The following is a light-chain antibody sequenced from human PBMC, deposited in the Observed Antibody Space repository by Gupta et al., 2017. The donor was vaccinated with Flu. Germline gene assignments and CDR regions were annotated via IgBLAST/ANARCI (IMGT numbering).Light chain of an antibody. V-gene: IGKV3-20*01. CDR1: QTISSSY. CDR3: QQDGSPQT. J-gene: IGKJ4*01. CDR2: GDS. Sequence: DIVLTQSPGTLSLSPGERATLSCRASQTISSSYLAWYQQKPGQAPRLLIYGDSTGATGVPHRFSGRGSGTDFTLISNGLEPEDFAVYYCQQDGSPQTFGGGTKVEI.